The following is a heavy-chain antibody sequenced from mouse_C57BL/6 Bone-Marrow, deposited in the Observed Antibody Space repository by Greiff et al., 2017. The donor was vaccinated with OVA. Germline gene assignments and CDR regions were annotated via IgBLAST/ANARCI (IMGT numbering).Heavy chain of an antibody. Sequence: VQLQQSGPELVKPGASVKISCQASGYAFSSSWMNWVKQRPGKGLEWIGRIYPGDGDTNYNGKFKGKATLTADHSSSTAYLQLSSRTSEDSAVYFCSRGEIYYGNYPFDYWGQGTTLTVSA. CDR1: GYAFSSSW. CDR3: SRGEIYYGNYPFDY. J-gene: IGHJ2*01. V-gene: IGHV1-82*01. D-gene: IGHD2-1*01. CDR2: IYPGDGDT.